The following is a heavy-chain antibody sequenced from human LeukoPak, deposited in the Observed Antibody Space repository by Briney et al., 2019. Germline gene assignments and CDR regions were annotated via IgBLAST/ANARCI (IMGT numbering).Heavy chain of an antibody. CDR3: AKARGRNDAGAFDY. Sequence: PGGSLRLSCAASGFTFSSYAMSWVRQAPGKGLEWVSGISGSGGSTYYADSAKGRFTISRDNSKNTLYLQMNSLRAEDTAVYYCAKARGRNDAGAFDYWGQGTLVTVSS. CDR1: GFTFSSYA. CDR2: ISGSGGST. J-gene: IGHJ4*02. D-gene: IGHD1-1*01. V-gene: IGHV3-23*01.